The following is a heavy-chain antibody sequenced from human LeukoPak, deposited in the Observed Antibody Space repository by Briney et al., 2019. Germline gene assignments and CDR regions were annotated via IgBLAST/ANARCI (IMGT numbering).Heavy chain of an antibody. CDR1: GFTFSNYW. CDR2: ISSDGSST. Sequence: GGSLRLSCAASGFTFSNYWMSWVRQTPGKGLVWVSRISSDGSSTSYADSVKGRFTISRDNAKNTLYLQMNSLRAEDAAVYYCARDRIIGGLDPWGQGTLVTVSS. D-gene: IGHD1-20*01. J-gene: IGHJ5*02. CDR3: ARDRIIGGLDP. V-gene: IGHV3-74*01.